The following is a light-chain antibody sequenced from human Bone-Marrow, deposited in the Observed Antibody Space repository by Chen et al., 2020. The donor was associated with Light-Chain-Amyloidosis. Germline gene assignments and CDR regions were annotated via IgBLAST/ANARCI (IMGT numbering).Light chain of an antibody. CDR3: QVWDRSSDGPV. V-gene: IGLV3-21*02. Sequence: SYVLTQPSSVSVAPGQRATFASGGNNIGSTSVHWYQQTPGQDPLLVVYDDSDRPSGIPGRLSSSNSGNTATLTISRVEAGDEADYYCQVWDRSSDGPVFGGGTKLTVL. CDR1: NIGSTS. J-gene: IGLJ3*02. CDR2: DDS.